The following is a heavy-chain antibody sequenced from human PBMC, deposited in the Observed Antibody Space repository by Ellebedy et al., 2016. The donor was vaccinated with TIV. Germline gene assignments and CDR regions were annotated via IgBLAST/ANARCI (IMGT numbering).Heavy chain of an antibody. CDR2: VDHRGSI. D-gene: IGHD6-19*01. CDR3: ARASSVAAPHRAFDI. J-gene: IGHJ3*02. CDR1: GGSLSGYY. V-gene: IGHV4-34*01. Sequence: SETLSLXXAVYGGSLSGYYWSWIRKSPGKGLGWIGEVDHRGSINFNPSLKSRVTISLDTSKNQFSLKLSSVTAADTAEYYCARASSVAAPHRAFDIWGQGTMVTVSS.